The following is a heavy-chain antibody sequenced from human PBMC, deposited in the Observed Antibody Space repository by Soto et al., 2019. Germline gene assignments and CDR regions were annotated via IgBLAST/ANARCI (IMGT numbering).Heavy chain of an antibody. V-gene: IGHV3-23*01. CDR2: ISGGGDAA. J-gene: IGHJ2*01. CDR3: ARKILGSTSRPNYWYFDL. CDR1: GFTFINYA. D-gene: IGHD2-2*01. Sequence: EVQLLESGGALVQPGGSLRLSCAGSGFTFINYAMNWVRQATGKGLAWVSSISGGGDAAFFPDSVRGRFTISRDNSKNTGTLQMNSLGVDDTAVYYCARKILGSTSRPNYWYFDLWGRGTRVTGSS.